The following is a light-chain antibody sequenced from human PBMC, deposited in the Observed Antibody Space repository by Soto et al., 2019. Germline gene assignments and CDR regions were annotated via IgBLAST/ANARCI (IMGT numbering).Light chain of an antibody. J-gene: IGKJ2*01. Sequence: DLQMTQSPSSLSASVGDRVTITCQASQDISNYLNWYQQKPGKPPKLLIYDASNLETGVPSRFSGSGSGTDFTFTITSLQPEDIATYYCQQYDNLPSYTFGQGTRLEIK. CDR2: DAS. CDR1: QDISNY. V-gene: IGKV1-33*01. CDR3: QQYDNLPSYT.